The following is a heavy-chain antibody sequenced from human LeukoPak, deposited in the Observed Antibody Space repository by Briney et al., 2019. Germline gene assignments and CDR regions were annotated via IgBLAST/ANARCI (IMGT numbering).Heavy chain of an antibody. Sequence: GASVKVSCKASGYTFTSYGISWVRQAPGQGLEWMGGIIPIFGTANYAQKFQGRVTVTTDESTSTAYMELSSLRSEDTAVYYCARDRLPYDCYDSSGYGWYFDLWGRGTLVTVSS. D-gene: IGHD3-22*01. J-gene: IGHJ2*01. V-gene: IGHV1-69*05. CDR1: GYTFTSYG. CDR3: ARDRLPYDCYDSSGYGWYFDL. CDR2: IIPIFGTA.